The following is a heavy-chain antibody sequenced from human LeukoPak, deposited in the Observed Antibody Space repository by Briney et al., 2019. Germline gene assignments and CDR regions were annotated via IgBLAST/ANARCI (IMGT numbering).Heavy chain of an antibody. D-gene: IGHD3-22*01. CDR3: AREANYDGSGYYSRDHYFDY. J-gene: IGHJ4*02. CDR1: GVTFSSYA. Sequence: GGSLSLSWAASGVTFSSYAMHWVRQAPGKGLEWVAVISYDGSNKYYADSVKGRFTISRDNSKNTLYLQMNSLRAEDTAVYFCAREANYDGSGYYSRDHYFDYWGQGTLVTVSS. V-gene: IGHV3-30-3*01. CDR2: ISYDGSNK.